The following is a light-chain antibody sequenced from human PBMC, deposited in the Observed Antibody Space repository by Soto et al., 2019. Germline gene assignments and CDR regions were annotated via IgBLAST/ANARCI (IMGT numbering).Light chain of an antibody. CDR2: DNN. V-gene: IGLV1-51*01. CDR3: GTWDSSLSVYV. Sequence: QSVLTQPPSVSAAPGQRGTISCSGSISNIGNNYVSWYQHLPGKAPELLIYDNNQRPSGIPDRFSGSKSGTSATLGITGLQTGDEADYYCGTWDSSLSVYVFGTGTKLTVL. J-gene: IGLJ1*01. CDR1: ISNIGNNY.